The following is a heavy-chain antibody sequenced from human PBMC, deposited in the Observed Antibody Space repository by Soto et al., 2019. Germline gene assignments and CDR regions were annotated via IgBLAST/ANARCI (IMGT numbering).Heavy chain of an antibody. D-gene: IGHD2-15*01. CDR1: GDSISSYY. CDR3: ATTHRGHCSGGSCYWFDP. Sequence: SYTLSLTCTVSGDSISSYYWSWIRQPPGKGLEWIGYIYYSGSTNYNPSLKSRVTISVDTSKNQFSLKLSSVTAADTAVYYCATTHRGHCSGGSCYWFDPWGQGTLVTVSS. V-gene: IGHV4-59*08. CDR2: IYYSGST. J-gene: IGHJ5*02.